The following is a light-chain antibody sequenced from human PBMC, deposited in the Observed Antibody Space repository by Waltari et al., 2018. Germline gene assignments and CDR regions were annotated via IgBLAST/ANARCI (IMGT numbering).Light chain of an antibody. CDR2: DKN. V-gene: IGLV3-19*01. J-gene: IGLJ2*01. CDR1: GLSRYY. CDR3: HSRDASGVGGS. Sequence: SSELTQDPAVSVAMGQTVPITCQGNGLSRYYASWYQQRPGQAPILIMYDKNNRPSGVPDRFSGSNSDNTASLTITGAQAEDEASYYCHSRDASGVGGSFGGGTKLTVL.